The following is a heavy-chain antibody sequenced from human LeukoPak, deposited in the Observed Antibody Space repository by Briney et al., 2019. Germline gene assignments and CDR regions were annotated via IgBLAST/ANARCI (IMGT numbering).Heavy chain of an antibody. V-gene: IGHV6-1*01. Sequence: SQTLSLTCAISGDXVSSNSAAWNWIRQSPSRSLEWLGRTYYRSKWYSEYAVSVKSRITVNPDTSKNQFSLHLNSVTPEDAAVYYCARDPSGPWGQGTLVTVSS. CDR2: TYYRSKWYS. CDR3: ARDPSGP. D-gene: IGHD1-14*01. CDR1: GDXVSSNSAA. J-gene: IGHJ5*02.